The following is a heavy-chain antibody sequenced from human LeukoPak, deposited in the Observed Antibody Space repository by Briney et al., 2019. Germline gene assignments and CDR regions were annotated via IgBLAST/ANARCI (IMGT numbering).Heavy chain of an antibody. D-gene: IGHD6-13*01. Sequence: GGSLRLSCAASGFTFSRYYMHWVRQAPGKGLVWVSRINSDGSSTTYADSVKGRFTISRDNAKNTLYLQMNCLKVEDTAVYYCTRVFVGDEYSSSGYWGQGTLVTVSS. V-gene: IGHV3-74*01. J-gene: IGHJ4*02. CDR3: TRVFVGDEYSSSGY. CDR1: GFTFSRYY. CDR2: INSDGSST.